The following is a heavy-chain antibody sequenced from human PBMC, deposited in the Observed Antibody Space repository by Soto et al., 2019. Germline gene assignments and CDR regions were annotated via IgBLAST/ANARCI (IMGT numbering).Heavy chain of an antibody. Sequence: QVQLQESGPGLVKPSETLSLTCAVSGASISRIGFHWGWIRQPPGQGLVWIGSIYDAGSTFYNSSLKSRVTISADTSKNHFSLRLTSVTAADTAVYYCARRGSGHTFDYWGQGTLVTVSS. J-gene: IGHJ4*02. CDR2: IYDAGST. V-gene: IGHV4-39*01. CDR3: ARRGSGHTFDY. CDR1: GASISRIGFH. D-gene: IGHD3-10*01.